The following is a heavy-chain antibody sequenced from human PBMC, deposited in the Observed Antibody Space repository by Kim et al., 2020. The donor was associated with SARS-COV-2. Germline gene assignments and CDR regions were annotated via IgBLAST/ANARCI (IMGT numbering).Heavy chain of an antibody. V-gene: IGHV3-30*02. CDR3: AKDSGRITMRVVVITGIDY. D-gene: IGHD3-22*01. J-gene: IGHJ4*02. Sequence: KGRFTISRDNSKNTLYLQMNSRRAEDTAVYYCAKDSGRITMRVVVITGIDYWGQGTLVTVSS.